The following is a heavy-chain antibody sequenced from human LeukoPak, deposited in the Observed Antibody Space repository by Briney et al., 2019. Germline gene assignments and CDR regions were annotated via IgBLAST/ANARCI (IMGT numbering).Heavy chain of an antibody. CDR2: ISGSGGST. CDR1: GFTFSSYA. Sequence: GGSLRLSCAASGFTFSSYAMSWVRQAPGKGLEWVSAISGSGGSTYYADSVKGRFTISRGNSKNTLYLQMNSLRAEDTAVYYCAESPTKYYYDSSGYVFDYWGQGTLVTVSS. D-gene: IGHD3-22*01. V-gene: IGHV3-23*01. J-gene: IGHJ4*02. CDR3: AESPTKYYYDSSGYVFDY.